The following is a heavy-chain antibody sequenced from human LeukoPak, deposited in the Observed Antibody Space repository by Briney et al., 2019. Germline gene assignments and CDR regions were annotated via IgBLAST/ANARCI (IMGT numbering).Heavy chain of an antibody. CDR1: GGSVSSGSYY. Sequence: SETLSLTCTVSGGSVSSGSYYWSWIRQPPGKGLEWIGEINHSGSTNYNPSLKSRVTISVDTSKNQFSPKLSSVTAADTAVYYCASGTPGYSSGWSYFDYWGQGTLVTVSS. J-gene: IGHJ4*02. V-gene: IGHV4-61*01. CDR3: ASGTPGYSSGWSYFDY. CDR2: INHSGST. D-gene: IGHD6-19*01.